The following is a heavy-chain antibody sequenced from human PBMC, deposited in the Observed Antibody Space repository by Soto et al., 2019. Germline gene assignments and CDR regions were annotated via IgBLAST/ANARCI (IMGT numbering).Heavy chain of an antibody. CDR1: GDSIGSYD. CDR2: IIYTVTT. V-gene: IGHV4-59*04. D-gene: IGHD2-2*01. Sequence: SETLSLTWTVSGDSIGSYDWGWIRQPPGKGLEWIGGIIYTVTTYHSPSLKDRVTMSRDTSKNSFSVNLTSVTAADTAVYFCARLVVVASVANVWGQGTLVTVSS. J-gene: IGHJ4*02. CDR3: ARLVVVASVANV.